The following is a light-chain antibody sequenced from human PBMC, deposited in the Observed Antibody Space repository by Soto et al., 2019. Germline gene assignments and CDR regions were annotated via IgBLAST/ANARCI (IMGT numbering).Light chain of an antibody. Sequence: DIRMTQSPSSVSASVGDRVTITCRASQGISNWLACYQQKPGEAPRLLIYTASSLQGGVPSRFSGSGSGTDFTPTISCLQTDDFATYSCPQGLSLPLSFGVETTV. V-gene: IGKV1-12*01. CDR3: PQGLSLPLS. CDR1: QGISNW. CDR2: TAS. J-gene: IGKJ4*01.